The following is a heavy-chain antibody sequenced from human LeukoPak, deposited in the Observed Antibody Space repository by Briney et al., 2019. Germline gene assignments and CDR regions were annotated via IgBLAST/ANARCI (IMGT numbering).Heavy chain of an antibody. Sequence: GGSLRLSCAAPRFTFSSYKMNWVRQAPGKGLEWVSYISSSSSTINYADSVKGRLTISRDNAKNSLYLQMNSLRAEDTAVYYCAREGEYSDAFDIWGQGTMVTVSS. J-gene: IGHJ3*02. CDR2: ISSSSSTI. CDR1: RFTFSSYK. D-gene: IGHD2-15*01. CDR3: AREGEYSDAFDI. V-gene: IGHV3-48*01.